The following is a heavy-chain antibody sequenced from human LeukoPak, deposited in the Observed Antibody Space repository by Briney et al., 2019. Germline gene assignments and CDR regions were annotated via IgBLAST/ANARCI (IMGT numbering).Heavy chain of an antibody. CDR1: GFTFTSYS. Sequence: PGGSLRLSCAASGFTFTSYSMHWVRQAPGQRLEWMGWINAGNGNTKFSQKFQGRVTITRDTSASTAYMELSSLRSEDTAVYYCARFLGGSYGMDVWGQGTTVTVSS. CDR3: ARFLGGSYGMDV. J-gene: IGHJ6*02. D-gene: IGHD1-26*01. V-gene: IGHV1-3*01. CDR2: INAGNGNT.